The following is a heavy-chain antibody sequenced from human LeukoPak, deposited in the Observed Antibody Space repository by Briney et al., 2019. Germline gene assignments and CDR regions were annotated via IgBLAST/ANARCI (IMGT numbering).Heavy chain of an antibody. CDR2: ISYDGSNK. D-gene: IGHD3-10*01. J-gene: IGHJ3*02. V-gene: IGHV3-30*03. CDR3: ARKLWFGASQRKGAFDI. Sequence: GGSLRLSCAASGFTFSSYGMHWVRQAPGKGLEWVAVISYDGSNKYYADSVKGRFTISRDNSKNTLYLQMNSLRAEDTAVYYCARKLWFGASQRKGAFDIWGQGTMVTVSS. CDR1: GFTFSSYG.